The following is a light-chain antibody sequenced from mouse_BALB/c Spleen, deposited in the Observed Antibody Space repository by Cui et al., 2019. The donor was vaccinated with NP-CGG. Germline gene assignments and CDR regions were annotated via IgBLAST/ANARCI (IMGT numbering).Light chain of an antibody. CDR3: ALWYSNHWV. V-gene: IGLV1*01. Sequence: QAVVTQESALTTSPGETVTLTCRSSTGAVTTSNYPNWVQEKSDHLFTGLIGGTNNRAPGVPARFSGSLIGDKAALTITGAQTEDEAIYFCALWYSNHWVFGGGTKLTVL. CDR2: GTN. CDR1: TGAVTTSNY. J-gene: IGLJ1*01.